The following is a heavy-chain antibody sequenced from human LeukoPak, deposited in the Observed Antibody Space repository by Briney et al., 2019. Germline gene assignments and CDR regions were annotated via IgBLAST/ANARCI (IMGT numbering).Heavy chain of an antibody. CDR1: GFTFSAYG. J-gene: IGHJ3*02. CDR3: AKDPNGNYVGAFDT. D-gene: IGHD4-17*01. V-gene: IGHV3-23*01. Sequence: GGSLRLSCAASGFTFSAYGVTWVRQAPGKGLEWVSSMGVSGDNVHYADSVKGRFAISKDNSKNTLYLQMNSLRAEDAAVYYCAKDPNGNYVGAFDTWGQGTMVIVSS. CDR2: MGVSGDNV.